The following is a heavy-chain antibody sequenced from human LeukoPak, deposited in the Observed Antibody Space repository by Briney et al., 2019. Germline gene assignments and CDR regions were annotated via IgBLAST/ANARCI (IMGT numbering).Heavy chain of an antibody. Sequence: PGGSLRLSCAASGFTFSTFAMIWVRQPPGKGLEWVSSIFPSGGEIHYADPVRGRFTISRDNSNSNLSLQRNSLRAEDTAIYYCATYRQVLLPFESWGQGTLVTVSS. J-gene: IGHJ4*02. CDR3: ATYRQVLLPFES. D-gene: IGHD2-8*02. CDR1: GFTFSTFA. CDR2: IFPSGGEI. V-gene: IGHV3-23*01.